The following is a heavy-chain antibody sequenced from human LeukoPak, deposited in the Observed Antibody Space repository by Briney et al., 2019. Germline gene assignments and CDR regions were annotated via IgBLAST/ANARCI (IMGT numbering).Heavy chain of an antibody. Sequence: PGGSLRLSWAASGFTFSSYWMHWVRQAPGKGLVWVSRINTDGSSTSYADSVKGRFTISRDNAKNTLYLQMNSLRAEDTAVYYCARDPSSPGRFEYWGQGTMVTVSS. CDR3: ARDPSSPGRFEY. CDR1: GFTFSSYW. CDR2: INTDGSST. J-gene: IGHJ4*02. V-gene: IGHV3-74*01.